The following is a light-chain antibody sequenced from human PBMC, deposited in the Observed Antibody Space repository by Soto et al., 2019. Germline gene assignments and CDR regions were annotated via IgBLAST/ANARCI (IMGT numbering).Light chain of an antibody. CDR2: EVT. J-gene: IGLJ1*01. Sequence: QSVLTRPASVSGSPGQSITISCTGTRRDVGGYNYVSWYQQYPGKSPKLLIYEVTHRPSGVSNRFSGSKSGNTASLTISGLQAEDEAYYYCSSYTISNTLPFVFGTGTKGTVL. CDR1: RRDVGGYNY. V-gene: IGLV2-14*01. CDR3: SSYTISNTLPFV.